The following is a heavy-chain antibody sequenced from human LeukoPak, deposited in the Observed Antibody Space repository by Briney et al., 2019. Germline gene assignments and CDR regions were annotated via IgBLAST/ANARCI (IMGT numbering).Heavy chain of an antibody. CDR3: AREGEGYFDY. CDR1: GFSFYNYW. J-gene: IGHJ4*02. D-gene: IGHD3-10*01. Sequence: GGSLGLSCATSGFSFYNYWMSWVRQAPGKGLEWVASIKEGGSEKYYVDSVKGRFTISRDNTKNSLYLQMNSLRAEDTAVYYCAREGEGYFDYWGQGTLVTVSS. V-gene: IGHV3-7*01. CDR2: IKEGGSEK.